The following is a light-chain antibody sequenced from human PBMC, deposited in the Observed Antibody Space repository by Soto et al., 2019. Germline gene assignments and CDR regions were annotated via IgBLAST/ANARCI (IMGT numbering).Light chain of an antibody. CDR3: NSYAASNIYV. J-gene: IGLJ1*01. CDR1: SSDVGGYNF. Sequence: QSVLTQPPSASGSPGQSVTISCTGTSSDVGGYNFVSWYQHHPGKAPKLIIYEVNKRPSGVPNRFSGSKSGNTASLTVSGLQAVDEADYYCNSYAASNIYVFGTGTKVTVL. CDR2: EVN. V-gene: IGLV2-8*01.